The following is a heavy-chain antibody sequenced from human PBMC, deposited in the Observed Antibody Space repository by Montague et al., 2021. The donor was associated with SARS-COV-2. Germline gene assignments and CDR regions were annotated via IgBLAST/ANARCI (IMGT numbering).Heavy chain of an antibody. CDR3: AREGRTADYDILTGYYYYYYMDV. CDR1: GGSISSGSYY. J-gene: IGHJ6*03. V-gene: IGHV4-61*02. Sequence: TLSLTCTVSGGSISSGSYYWSWIRQPAGKGLEWIGRIYTSGSTNYNPSLKSRVTISVDTSKNQFSLKLSSVTAADTAVYYCAREGRTADYDILTGYYYYYYMDVWGRETPVTVSS. D-gene: IGHD3-9*01. CDR2: IYTSGST.